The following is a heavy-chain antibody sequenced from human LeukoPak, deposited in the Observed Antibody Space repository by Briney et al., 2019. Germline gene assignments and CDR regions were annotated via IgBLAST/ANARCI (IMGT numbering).Heavy chain of an antibody. CDR1: GFTVSSNY. V-gene: IGHV3-7*01. CDR3: GRDPQNGAIDY. CDR2: INQDGSIR. J-gene: IGHJ4*02. Sequence: GGSLRLSCAASGFTVSSNYMSWVRQAPGKGLEWLAEINQDGSIRVYVDAVKGRFTISRDNADNSLYLHMNSLRGDDTAVYYCGRDPQNGAIDYWGQGTLVTVPS. D-gene: IGHD4-17*01.